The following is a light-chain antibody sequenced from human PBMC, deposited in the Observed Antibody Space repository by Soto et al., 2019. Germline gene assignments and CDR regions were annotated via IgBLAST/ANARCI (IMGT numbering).Light chain of an antibody. CDR2: SAT. CDR1: QSVSSSY. Sequence: IVLTQSPCTLSLSPGERATLSCRASQSVSSSYLAWYQQKPGQAPRLLIYSATKRATGIPDRFSGSGSGTEFTLTISSLQPDDFATYYCQQYNSYSGTFGQGTKVDIK. J-gene: IGKJ1*01. V-gene: IGKV3-20*01. CDR3: QQYNSYSGT.